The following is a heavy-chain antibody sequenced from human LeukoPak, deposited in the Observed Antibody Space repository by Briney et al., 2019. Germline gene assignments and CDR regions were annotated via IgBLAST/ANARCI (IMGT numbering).Heavy chain of an antibody. D-gene: IGHD3-9*01. CDR1: GGSISSYY. Sequence: ASETLSLTCTVSGGSISSYYWSWIRQPPGKGLEWIGYIYYSGSTNYNPSLKSRVTISVDTSKNQFSLKLSSVTAADTAVYYCARATFVGYDILTGYYKPPYFDYWGQGTLVTVSS. CDR3: ARATFVGYDILTGYYKPPYFDY. V-gene: IGHV4-59*12. J-gene: IGHJ4*02. CDR2: IYYSGST.